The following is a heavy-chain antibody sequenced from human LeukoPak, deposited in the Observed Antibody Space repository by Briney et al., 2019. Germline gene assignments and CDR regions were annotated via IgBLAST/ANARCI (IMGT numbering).Heavy chain of an antibody. CDR1: GGSISSYY. Sequence: SGTLSLTCTVSGGSISSYYWSWVRQPPGKGLEWVGDIYYSGSTNYNPSLNSRVTISVDTSKNQFSLKLSSVTAADTAVYYCARDLGREVTDYWGQGTLVTVSS. V-gene: IGHV4-59*01. CDR3: ARDLGREVTDY. CDR2: IYYSGST. D-gene: IGHD2-21*02. J-gene: IGHJ4*02.